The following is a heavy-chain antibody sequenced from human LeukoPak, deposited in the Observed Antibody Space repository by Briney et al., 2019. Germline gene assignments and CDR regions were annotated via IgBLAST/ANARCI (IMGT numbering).Heavy chain of an antibody. CDR3: ASGFSSSPYFDY. J-gene: IGHJ4*02. D-gene: IGHD6-6*01. CDR2: ITGSSSYI. Sequence: GGSLRLSCAASGFTFSTYYMNWVRQAPRKGLEWVSFITGSSSYIYYTDSVKGRFTISRDNAKNSLFLQMNSLRDEDTAVYYCASGFSSSPYFDYWGQGTLVTVSS. CDR1: GFTFSTYY. V-gene: IGHV3-21*01.